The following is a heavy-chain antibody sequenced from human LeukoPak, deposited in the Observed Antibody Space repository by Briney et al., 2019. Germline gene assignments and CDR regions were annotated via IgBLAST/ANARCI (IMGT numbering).Heavy chain of an antibody. Sequence: GASVKVSCKVSRYTLTELSMHWVRQAPGKGLEWMGGFDPEDGETIYAQKFQGRVTMTEDTSTDTAYMELSSLRSEDTAVYYCATSIMYYYDSSGPRDFQHWGQGTLVTVSS. CDR2: FDPEDGET. J-gene: IGHJ1*01. D-gene: IGHD3-22*01. CDR3: ATSIMYYYDSSGPRDFQH. V-gene: IGHV1-24*01. CDR1: RYTLTELS.